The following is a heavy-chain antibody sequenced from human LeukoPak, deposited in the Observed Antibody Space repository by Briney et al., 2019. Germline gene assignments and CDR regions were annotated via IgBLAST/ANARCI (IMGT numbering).Heavy chain of an antibody. CDR3: ARDLIVVVVVAATEDAFDI. CDR2: IYSGGST. CDR1: VYTLCINY. D-gene: IGHD2-15*01. J-gene: IGHJ3*02. Sequence: GGSLRLSRAASVYTLCINYMCCVPHAPGRGLECVSVIYSGGSTYYVDSVKGRFTISRDNSKNTLYLQMNSLRAEDTAVYYCARDLIVVVVVAATEDAFDIWGQGTMVTVSS. V-gene: IGHV3-66*01.